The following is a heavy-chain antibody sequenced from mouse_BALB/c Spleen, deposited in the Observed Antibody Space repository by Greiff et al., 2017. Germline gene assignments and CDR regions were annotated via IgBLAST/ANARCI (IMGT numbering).Heavy chain of an antibody. V-gene: IGHV5-9-4*01. Sequence: EVKLEESGGGLVKPGGSLKLSCAASGFTFSSYAMSWVRQSPEKRLEWVAEISSGGSYTYYPDTVTGRFTISRDNAKNTLYLEMSSLRSEDTAMYYCARDQNYGSLFAYWGQGTLVTVSA. CDR1: GFTFSSYA. CDR2: ISSGGSYT. D-gene: IGHD1-1*01. J-gene: IGHJ3*01. CDR3: ARDQNYGSLFAY.